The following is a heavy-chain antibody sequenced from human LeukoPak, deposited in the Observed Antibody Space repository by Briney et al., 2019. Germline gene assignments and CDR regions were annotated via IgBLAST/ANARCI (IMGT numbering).Heavy chain of an antibody. CDR1: GYTFTSYG. Sequence: ASVKVSCKASGYTFTSYGISWVRQAPGQGLGWMGWISAYSGNTGYAQKFQGRVTMTRNTSITTAYMELSSLRSEDTAVYYCARGRYYDSTGYAHDAFDIWGQGTMVTVSS. V-gene: IGHV1-8*02. CDR2: ISAYSGNT. CDR3: ARGRYYDSTGYAHDAFDI. J-gene: IGHJ3*02. D-gene: IGHD3-22*01.